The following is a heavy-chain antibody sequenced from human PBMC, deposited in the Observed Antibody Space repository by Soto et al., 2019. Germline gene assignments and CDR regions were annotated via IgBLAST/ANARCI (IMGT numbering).Heavy chain of an antibody. D-gene: IGHD3-16*02. CDR1: GFTFSSYW. CDR2: INSDGSST. V-gene: IGHV3-74*01. CDR3: ARAGSDYVWGSYRYTQFFDY. J-gene: IGHJ4*02. Sequence: PVGSLRLSCAASGFTFSSYWMHWVRQAPGKGLVWVSRINSDGSSTSYADSVKGRFTISRDNAKNTLYLQMNSLRAEDTAVYYCARAGSDYVWGSYRYTQFFDYWGQGTLVTV.